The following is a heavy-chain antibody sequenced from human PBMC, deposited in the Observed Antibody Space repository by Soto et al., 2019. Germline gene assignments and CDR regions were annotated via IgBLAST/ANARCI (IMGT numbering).Heavy chain of an antibody. Sequence: SVKVSCKASGYTFTGYYMHWVRQAPGQGLEWMGWINPNSGGTNYAQKFQGWVTMTRDTSISTVYMELSRLTSDDTAVYYCARERGGDCSGGSCTGVIAFDIWGQGTMVTVSS. D-gene: IGHD2-15*01. CDR3: ARERGGDCSGGSCTGVIAFDI. J-gene: IGHJ3*02. CDR1: GYTFTGYY. V-gene: IGHV1-2*04. CDR2: INPNSGGT.